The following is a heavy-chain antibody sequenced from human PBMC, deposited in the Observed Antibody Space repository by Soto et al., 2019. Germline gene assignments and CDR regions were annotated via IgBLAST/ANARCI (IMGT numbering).Heavy chain of an antibody. Sequence: SETLSLTCAVSGGSISGGNYYWSWIRQPPGKGLEWIGYIYYSGDTYYNPSLKSRVTISLDTSKNQFSLKLNSVTAADTAVYYCARGAAAVRNWFDPWGQGTLVTVSS. D-gene: IGHD6-13*01. CDR1: GGSISGGNYY. J-gene: IGHJ5*02. CDR3: ARGAAAVRNWFDP. V-gene: IGHV4-30-4*01. CDR2: IYYSGDT.